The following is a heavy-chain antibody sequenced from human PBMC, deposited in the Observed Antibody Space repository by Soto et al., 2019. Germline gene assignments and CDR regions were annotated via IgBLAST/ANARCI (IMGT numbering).Heavy chain of an antibody. J-gene: IGHJ6*02. CDR1: GFTFSNAW. Sequence: GGSLRLSCAASGFTFSNAWMNWVRQAPGKGLEWVGRIKSKTDGGTTDYAAPVKGRFTISRDDSKNTLYLQMNSLKAEDTAVYYCAKDDGNVVVVAAASSNYYYYGMDVWGQGTTVTVSS. CDR3: AKDDGNVVVVAAASSNYYYYGMDV. CDR2: IKSKTDGGTT. V-gene: IGHV3-15*07. D-gene: IGHD2-15*01.